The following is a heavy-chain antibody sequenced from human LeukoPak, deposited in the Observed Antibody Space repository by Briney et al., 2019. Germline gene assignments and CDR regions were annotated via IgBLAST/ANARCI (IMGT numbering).Heavy chain of an antibody. CDR2: FDPEDGET. V-gene: IGHV1-24*01. Sequence: GASVKVSCEVSGYTLTELSMHWVRQAPGKGLEWMGGFDPEDGETIYAQKFQGRVTMTEDTSTDTAYMELSSLRSEDTAVYYCATWNYYDSSGYYQYFDYWGQGTLVTVSS. D-gene: IGHD3-22*01. CDR3: ATWNYYDSSGYYQYFDY. CDR1: GYTLTELS. J-gene: IGHJ4*02.